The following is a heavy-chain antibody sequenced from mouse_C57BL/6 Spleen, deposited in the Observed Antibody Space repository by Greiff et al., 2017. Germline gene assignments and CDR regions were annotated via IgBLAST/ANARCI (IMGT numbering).Heavy chain of an antibody. CDR3: ANLWGGGDFDY. D-gene: IGHD1-1*02. CDR1: GFTFSDYG. J-gene: IGHJ2*01. V-gene: IGHV5-15*01. CDR2: ISNLAYSI. Sequence: EVMLVESGGGLVQPGGSLKLSCAASGFTFSDYGMAWVRQAPRKGLEWVAFISNLAYSIYSAVTVTGRFTISRENAKNTLYLEMSSLRSEDTAMDCCANLWGGGDFDYWGQGTTLTVAS.